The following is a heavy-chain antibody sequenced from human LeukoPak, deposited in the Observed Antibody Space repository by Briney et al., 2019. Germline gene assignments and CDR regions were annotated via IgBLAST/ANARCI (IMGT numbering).Heavy chain of an antibody. CDR1: GFTFSDHY. D-gene: IGHD1-7*01. CDR2: TRNKANSYTT. Sequence: GSLRLSCAASGFTFSDHYMDWVRQAPGKGLEWVGRTRNKANSYTTEYAASVKGRFTISRDDSKHSLYLQMNSLKTEDTAVYYCAIVQGAGTTFHWGQGTLVTVSS. V-gene: IGHV3-72*01. J-gene: IGHJ4*02. CDR3: AIVQGAGTTFH.